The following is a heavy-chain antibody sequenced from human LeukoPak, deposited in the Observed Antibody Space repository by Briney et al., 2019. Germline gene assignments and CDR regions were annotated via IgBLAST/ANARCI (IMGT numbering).Heavy chain of an antibody. CDR1: GFTFSSYG. D-gene: IGHD3-22*01. J-gene: IGHJ4*02. V-gene: IGHV3-30*03. Sequence: GRSLRLSCAASGFTFSSYGMHWVRQAPGKGLEWVAVISYDGSNKYYADSVKGRFTISRDNSKNTLYLQMNSLRAEDTAVYYCAVDGGGYYYDSSGYYPDYWGQGTLVTVSS. CDR2: ISYDGSNK. CDR3: AVDGGGYYYDSSGYYPDY.